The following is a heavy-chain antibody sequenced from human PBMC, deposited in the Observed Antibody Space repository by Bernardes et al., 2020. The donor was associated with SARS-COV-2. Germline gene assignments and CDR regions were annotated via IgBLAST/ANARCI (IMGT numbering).Heavy chain of an antibody. CDR3: AREDTTMAYFDY. CDR2: ISFDGSNK. J-gene: IGHJ4*02. CDR1: GFTFKTYT. D-gene: IGHD5-18*01. Sequence: GSLRLSCAASGFTFKTYTMHWVRQAPGKVLEWMAVISFDGSNKYYADSVKGRFTISRDNSKNTLYLQMNSLRAEDTAVYYCAREDTTMAYFDYWGQGTLVTVSS. V-gene: IGHV3-30-3*01.